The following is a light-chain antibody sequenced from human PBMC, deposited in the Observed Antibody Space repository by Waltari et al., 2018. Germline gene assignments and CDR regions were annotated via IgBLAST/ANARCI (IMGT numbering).Light chain of an antibody. CDR2: WAS. CDR3: QQYYSTPQA. Sequence: DIVMTQPPDSLAVSLGERATINCKSSQSVLYSSNNKNYLAWYQQKPGQPPRLLIYWASTRESGVPDRFSGSGSGTDFTLTISSLQAEDVALYYCQQYYSTPQAFGQGTKVEI. J-gene: IGKJ1*01. V-gene: IGKV4-1*01. CDR1: QSVLYSSNNKNY.